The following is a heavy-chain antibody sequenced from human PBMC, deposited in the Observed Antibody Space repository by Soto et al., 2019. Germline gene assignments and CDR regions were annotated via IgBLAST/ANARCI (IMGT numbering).Heavy chain of an antibody. J-gene: IGHJ6*02. Sequence: ASVKVSCKASGYTFTSYGISWVRQAPGQGLEWMGWISAYNGNTNYAQKLQGRVTMTTDTSTSTVYMELSSLRSEDTAVYYCARSIFDWLLPYYYYGMDVWGQGTTVTVSS. CDR1: GYTFTSYG. CDR3: ARSIFDWLLPYYYYGMDV. CDR2: ISAYNGNT. V-gene: IGHV1-18*01. D-gene: IGHD3-9*01.